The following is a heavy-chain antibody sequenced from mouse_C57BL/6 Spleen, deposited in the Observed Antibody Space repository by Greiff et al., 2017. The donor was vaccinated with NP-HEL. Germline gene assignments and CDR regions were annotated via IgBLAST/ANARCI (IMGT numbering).Heavy chain of an antibody. CDR2: ISDGGSYT. J-gene: IGHJ3*01. Sequence: EVQLVESGGGLVKPGGSLKLSCAASGFTFSSYAMSWVRQTPEKRLEWVATISDGGSYTYYPDNVKGRFTISRDNAKNNLYLQMSHLKSEDTAMYYCARDKAYYDPFAYWGQGTLVTVSA. CDR3: ARDKAYYDPFAY. CDR1: GFTFSSYA. D-gene: IGHD2-4*01. V-gene: IGHV5-4*01.